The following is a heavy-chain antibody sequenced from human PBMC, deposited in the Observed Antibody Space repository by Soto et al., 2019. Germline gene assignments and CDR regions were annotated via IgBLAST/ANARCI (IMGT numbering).Heavy chain of an antibody. CDR1: GFSFSSHW. Sequence: EVQLVESGGGLVQPGGSLRLSCAASGFSFSSHWMTWVRQTPGKGLEWVANIKEDGSQKYYVDSVKGRFTILRDNANNSLSLQMNRLRVEDTAVYYSARDGRCCTWSDSRGDAFDVWGQGTVVTVSS. V-gene: IGHV3-7*01. CDR3: ARDGRCCTWSDSRGDAFDV. D-gene: IGHD3-3*01. J-gene: IGHJ3*01. CDR2: IKEDGSQK.